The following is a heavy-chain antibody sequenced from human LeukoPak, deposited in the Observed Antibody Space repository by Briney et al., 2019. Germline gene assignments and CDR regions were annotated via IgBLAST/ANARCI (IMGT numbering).Heavy chain of an antibody. Sequence: SETLSLTCTVSGGSISSSSYYWGWIRQPPGKGLEWIGSIYYSGSTYYNPSLKRRVTISVDTSKNQFSLKLSSVTAADTAVYYCARQVGDTYYYGSGSYKVDYWGQGTLATVSS. CDR2: IYYSGST. D-gene: IGHD3-10*01. J-gene: IGHJ4*02. V-gene: IGHV4-39*01. CDR1: GGSISSSSYY. CDR3: ARQVGDTYYYGSGSYKVDY.